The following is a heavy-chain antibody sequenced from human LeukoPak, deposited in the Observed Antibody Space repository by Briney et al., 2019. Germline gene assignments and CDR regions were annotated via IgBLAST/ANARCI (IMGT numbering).Heavy chain of an antibody. CDR1: GFTFSRLA. J-gene: IGHJ4*02. D-gene: IGHD3-22*01. CDR3: AKDHESDGYPCLNH. Sequence: GGSLRLSCAASGFTFSRLAMTWVRQAPGKGLEWVSTISASGPYYADAVRGRFTISRDNSRNTLSLQMDSLRAEDTAVYYCAKDHESDGYPCLNHWGLGTLVTVSS. V-gene: IGHV3-23*01. CDR2: ISASGP.